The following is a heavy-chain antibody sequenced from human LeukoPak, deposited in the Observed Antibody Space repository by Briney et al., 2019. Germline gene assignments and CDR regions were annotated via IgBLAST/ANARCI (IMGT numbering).Heavy chain of an antibody. CDR2: ISYDGSDK. CDR1: GFTLSSYG. Sequence: GRSLRLSCAASGFTLSSYGMHWVRQAPGKGLEWVAVISYDGSDKYYADSVKGRFTISRDNSKNTLYLQMNSLRAEDTAVYYCETKPQLERSLNYWGQGTLVTVSS. D-gene: IGHD6-13*01. CDR3: ETKPQLERSLNY. J-gene: IGHJ4*02. V-gene: IGHV3-30*03.